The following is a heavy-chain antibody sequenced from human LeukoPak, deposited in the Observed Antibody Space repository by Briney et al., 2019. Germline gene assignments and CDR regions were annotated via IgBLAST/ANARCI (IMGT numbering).Heavy chain of an antibody. Sequence: GESLRISCKGSGYSFTSYWIGWVRQMPAKGRECMGIIYPGDSDTRYSPSFQGQVTISAAKSISTAYLQWSSLKASDTAMYYCARRGSRGWHWERWGQGTLVTVSS. CDR3: ARRGSRGWHWER. D-gene: IGHD6-19*01. J-gene: IGHJ4*02. V-gene: IGHV5-51*01. CDR1: GYSFTSYW. CDR2: IYPGDSDT.